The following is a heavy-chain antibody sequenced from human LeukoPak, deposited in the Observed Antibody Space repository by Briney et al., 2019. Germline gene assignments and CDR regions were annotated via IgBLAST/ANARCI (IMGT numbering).Heavy chain of an antibody. CDR1: GGSISSYY. J-gene: IGHJ4*02. Sequence: SETLSLTCTVSGGSISSYYWSWIRQPPGKGLGWIGFIFYSGTTNYNPSLKSRVTISVGTSKNQFSLKLSSVTAADTAVYYCARGGWNKFDYWGQGTLVTVSS. CDR2: IFYSGTT. D-gene: IGHD3-22*01. CDR3: ARGGWNKFDY. V-gene: IGHV4-59*01.